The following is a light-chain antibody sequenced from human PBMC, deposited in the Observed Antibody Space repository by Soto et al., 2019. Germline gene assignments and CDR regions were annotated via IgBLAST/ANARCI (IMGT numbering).Light chain of an antibody. V-gene: IGKV3-15*01. CDR1: QSVSSN. Sequence: EIVMTQSPATLSVSPWERAALSCGASQSVSSNLAWYQQKPGQAPRLLIYGASTRATGIPARFSGSGSGTEFTLTISSLQSEDFAVYYCQQYNSYSEAFGQGTKV. CDR2: GAS. J-gene: IGKJ1*01. CDR3: QQYNSYSEA.